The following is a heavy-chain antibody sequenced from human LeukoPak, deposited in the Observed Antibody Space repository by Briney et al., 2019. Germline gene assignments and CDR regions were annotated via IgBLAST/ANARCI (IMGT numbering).Heavy chain of an antibody. Sequence: GGSLRLSCAASGFTFDDYAMLWVRQAPGKGLEWVSGISWNSGSIGYADSVKGRFTISRDNAKNSLYLQMNSLRAEDTALYYCAKLTTIRDAFDIWGQGTMVTVSS. V-gene: IGHV3-9*01. CDR2: ISWNSGSI. D-gene: IGHD4-11*01. J-gene: IGHJ3*02. CDR1: GFTFDDYA. CDR3: AKLTTIRDAFDI.